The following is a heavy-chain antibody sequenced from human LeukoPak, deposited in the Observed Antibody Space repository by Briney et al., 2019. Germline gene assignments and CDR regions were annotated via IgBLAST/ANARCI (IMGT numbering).Heavy chain of an antibody. CDR1: GFTFSSYG. V-gene: IGHV3-30*18. J-gene: IGHJ4*02. CDR2: TSYDGSNK. CDR3: AKKSPGTYYAPPDY. D-gene: IGHD3-10*01. Sequence: GGSLRLSCAASGFTFSSYGMHWVRQAPGEGLEWVAVTSYDGSNKNYADSVKGRFTISRDNSKNTLYLQMNSLRAEDTAVYYCAKKSPGTYYAPPDYWGQGTLVTVSS.